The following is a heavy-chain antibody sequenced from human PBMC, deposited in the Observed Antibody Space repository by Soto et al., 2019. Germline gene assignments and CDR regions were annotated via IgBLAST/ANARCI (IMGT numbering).Heavy chain of an antibody. D-gene: IGHD3-3*01. Sequence: EVQLLESGGGLVQPGGSLRLSCATDGFTFDSYAMHWVRQAPGKGLEWVSSLSGSGYQTDYADSVKGRLTISRDRSKNTVYLQMNSLRAEDTAVYFCAKDRLTVFGVVVTFEDWGRGTLVTVAS. V-gene: IGHV3-23*01. CDR3: AKDRLTVFGVVVTFED. CDR1: GFTFDSYA. CDR2: LSGSGYQT. J-gene: IGHJ4*02.